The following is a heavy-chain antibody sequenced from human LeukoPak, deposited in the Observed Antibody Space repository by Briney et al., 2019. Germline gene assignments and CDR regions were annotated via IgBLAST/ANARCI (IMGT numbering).Heavy chain of an antibody. CDR1: GLTFDDHG. CDR2: INWNGDST. D-gene: IGHD4-11*01. CDR3: AREKVTTDNYYYMDV. J-gene: IGHJ6*03. V-gene: IGHV3-20*04. Sequence: GGSLRLSCAASGLTFDDHGMSWVRQAPGKGLQWVSAINWNGDSTSYADSVKGRFTISRDNAKNSLYLQMNSLRAEDTALYYCAREKVTTDNYYYMDVWGKGTTVTVSS.